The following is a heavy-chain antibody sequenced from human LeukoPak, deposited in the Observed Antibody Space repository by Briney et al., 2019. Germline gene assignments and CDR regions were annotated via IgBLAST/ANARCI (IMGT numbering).Heavy chain of an antibody. CDR1: GGSISSGGYY. J-gene: IGHJ4*02. D-gene: IGHD4-17*01. CDR2: IYYSGST. Sequence: SETLSLTCTVSGGSISSGGYYWSWIRQPPGKGLEWIGYIYYSGSTNYNPSLKSRVTISVDTSKNQFSLKLSSVTAADTAVYYCARHHDYGDYFDYWGQGTLVTVSS. V-gene: IGHV4-61*08. CDR3: ARHHDYGDYFDY.